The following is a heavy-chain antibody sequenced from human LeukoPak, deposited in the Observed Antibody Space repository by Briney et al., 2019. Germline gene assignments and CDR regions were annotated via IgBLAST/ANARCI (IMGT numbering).Heavy chain of an antibody. CDR1: GGSISSYY. V-gene: IGHV4-59*12. J-gene: IGHJ4*02. CDR3: ARGRPYGSGSLNLDS. Sequence: SSETLSLTCTVSGGSISSYYWSWIRQPPGKGLEWIGYIYYSGSTNYNPSLKSRVTMSVDTSKNQFSLKLSSVTAADTAVYYCARGRPYGSGSLNLDSWGQGTLVTVSS. D-gene: IGHD3-10*01. CDR2: IYYSGST.